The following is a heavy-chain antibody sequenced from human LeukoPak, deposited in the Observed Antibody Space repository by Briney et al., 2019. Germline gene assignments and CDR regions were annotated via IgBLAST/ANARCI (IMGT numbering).Heavy chain of an antibody. Sequence: GGSLRLSCAASGFTFSSYAMSWVRQAPGKGLEWVSYISSSSSYTNYADSVKGRFTISRDNAKNSLYLQMNSLRAEDTAVYYCARDRSNYYYYYSMDVWGKGTTVTVSS. CDR3: ARDRSNYYYYYSMDV. CDR1: GFTFSSYA. V-gene: IGHV3-21*05. J-gene: IGHJ6*04. CDR2: ISSSSSYT.